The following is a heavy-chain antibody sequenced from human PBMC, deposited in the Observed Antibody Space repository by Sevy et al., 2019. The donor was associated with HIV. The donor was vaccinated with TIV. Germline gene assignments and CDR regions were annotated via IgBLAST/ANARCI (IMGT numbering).Heavy chain of an antibody. CDR3: ARVSADFWSGYYTYYYYMDV. J-gene: IGHJ6*03. CDR1: GFTFSSYW. CDR2: IKQDGSEK. D-gene: IGHD3-3*01. V-gene: IGHV3-7*03. Sequence: GGSLRLSCAASGFTFSSYWMSWVRQAPGKGLEWVTNIKQDGSEKYYVDSVKGRFTISRDNAKNSLYLQMNSLRAEDTAVYYCARVSADFWSGYYTYYYYMDVWGKGTTVTVSS.